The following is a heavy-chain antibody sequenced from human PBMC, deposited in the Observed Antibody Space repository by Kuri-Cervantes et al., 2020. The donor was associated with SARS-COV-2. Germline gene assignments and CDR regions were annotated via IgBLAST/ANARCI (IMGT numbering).Heavy chain of an antibody. CDR2: IYSGGSST. V-gene: IGHV3-23*03. CDR3: AKDLGDYGMDV. Sequence: LSLTCAASGFTFSSYAMSWVRQAPGKGLEWVSVIYSGGSSTYYADSVKGRFTISRDNSKNTLYLQMNSLRAEDTAVYYCAKDLGDYGMDVWGQGTMVTVSS. CDR1: GFTFSSYA. D-gene: IGHD3-16*01. J-gene: IGHJ6*02.